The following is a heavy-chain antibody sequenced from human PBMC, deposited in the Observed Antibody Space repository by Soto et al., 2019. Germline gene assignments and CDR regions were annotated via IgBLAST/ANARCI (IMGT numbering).Heavy chain of an antibody. CDR2: LFYGGNT. J-gene: IGHJ6*04. V-gene: IGHV4-59*08. CDR3: VRHNWGTVDLHFHLDV. D-gene: IGHD7-27*01. Sequence: QVQLQESGPGLVKPSETLSLTCSVSGASIGDYYWSWIRQPPGKGLEWIGYLFYGGNTEYNPSLKIRAKISEEGSQNPFSLSLTSVSAADTAVYYCVRHNWGTVDLHFHLDVWGKGTTVTVSS. CDR1: GASIGDYY.